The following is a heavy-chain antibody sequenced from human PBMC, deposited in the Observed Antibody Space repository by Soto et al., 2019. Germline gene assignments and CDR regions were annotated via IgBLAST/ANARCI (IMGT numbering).Heavy chain of an antibody. CDR1: GDSINSDKYY. CDR2: IYFRGNT. Sequence: QLQLQESGPGLVKPSETLSLTCSVSGDSINSDKYYWGWIRQPPGKGLEWIGSIYFRGNTYYNPSLQSRVTISLAKSESQCSLKLNSVIAAGSAVYFCARLEGLATISYYFDFWGQGALVTVSS. V-gene: IGHV4-39*01. J-gene: IGHJ4*02. D-gene: IGHD3-9*01. CDR3: ARLEGLATISYYFDF.